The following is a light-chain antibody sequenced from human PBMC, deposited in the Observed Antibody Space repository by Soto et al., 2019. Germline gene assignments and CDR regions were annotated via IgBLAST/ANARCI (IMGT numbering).Light chain of an antibody. J-gene: IGLJ2*01. Sequence: QSVLTQPPSASGTPGQRVTISCSGSSSNIGSDTVNWYQQLPGTAPQLLIYSNNQRPSGVPDRFSGSKSGTSASLAISGLQSEDEADYYCATWDDSPNGPVFGGGTKLTVL. CDR3: ATWDDSPNGPV. V-gene: IGLV1-44*01. CDR2: SNN. CDR1: SSNIGSDT.